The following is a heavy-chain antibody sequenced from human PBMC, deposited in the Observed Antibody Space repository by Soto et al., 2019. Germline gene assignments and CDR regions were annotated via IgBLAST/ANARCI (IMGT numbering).Heavy chain of an antibody. J-gene: IGHJ4*02. CDR3: TTPRPGSHGYGY. D-gene: IGHD3-16*01. CDR2: IKSKAEGSTT. Sequence: EVQLVESGGGLVKPGGSLRLSCAASGITLSNAWMTWVRQPPGKGLEWVGRIKSKAEGSTTEYGSPVKDRFIISRDDSDNTLDLQMHSLKTEDTAVYYCTTPRPGSHGYGYWGQGTLVTVSS. CDR1: GITLSNAW. V-gene: IGHV3-15*01.